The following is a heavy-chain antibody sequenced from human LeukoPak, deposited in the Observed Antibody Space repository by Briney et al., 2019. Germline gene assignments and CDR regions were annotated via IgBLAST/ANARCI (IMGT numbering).Heavy chain of an antibody. CDR2: IYHSGST. V-gene: IGHV4-38-2*01. CDR3: ARLAAAAGTWYYYMDV. J-gene: IGHJ6*03. Sequence: PSETLSLTCAVSGYSISSGYYWGWIRQPPGKGLEWIGSIYHSGSTYYNPSLESRVTISVDTSKNQFSLKLSSVTAADTAVYYCARLAAAAGTWYYYMDVWGKGTTVTVSS. CDR1: GYSISSGYY. D-gene: IGHD6-13*01.